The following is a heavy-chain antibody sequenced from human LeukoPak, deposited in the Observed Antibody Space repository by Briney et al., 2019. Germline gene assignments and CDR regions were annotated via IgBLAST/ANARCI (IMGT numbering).Heavy chain of an antibody. CDR1: GYSFTSYW. CDR3: ARSITYYDILNDY. D-gene: IGHD3-9*01. CDR2: IYPGDSDT. Sequence: GESLKISCKGSGYSFTSYWIGWVRQMPGKGLGWMGIIYPGDSDTRYSPSFQGQVTISADKSISTAYLQWSSLKASDTAMYYCARSITYYDILNDYWGQGTLVTVSS. J-gene: IGHJ4*02. V-gene: IGHV5-51*01.